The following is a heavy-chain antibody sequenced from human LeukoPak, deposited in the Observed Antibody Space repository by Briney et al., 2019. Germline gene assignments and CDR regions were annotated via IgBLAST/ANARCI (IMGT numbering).Heavy chain of an antibody. Sequence: ASVKVSCKASGYTFMSYGIHWVRQAPGQGLEWMGWINPNSGGTNYAQKFQGRVTMTRDTSISTAYMELSRLRSDDTAVYYCARAEYSYDFWSGYYSLFGYWGQGTLVTVSS. V-gene: IGHV1-2*02. J-gene: IGHJ4*02. CDR2: INPNSGGT. CDR3: ARAEYSYDFWSGYYSLFGY. CDR1: GYTFMSYG. D-gene: IGHD3-3*01.